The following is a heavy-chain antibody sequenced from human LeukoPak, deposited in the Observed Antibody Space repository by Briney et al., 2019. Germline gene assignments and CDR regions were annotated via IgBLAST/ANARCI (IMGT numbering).Heavy chain of an antibody. V-gene: IGHV1-2*02. Sequence: GASVKVSCKASGYTFTTYYIHWVRQTPGQGLEWMGWINPNSGGTSYAQKYQGRVTVTRDTSITTAYMELSSLRSDDTAVYYCARDGSVPYDYWGQGTLVTVSS. CDR3: ARDGSVPYDY. J-gene: IGHJ4*02. CDR1: GYTFTTYY. CDR2: INPNSGGT.